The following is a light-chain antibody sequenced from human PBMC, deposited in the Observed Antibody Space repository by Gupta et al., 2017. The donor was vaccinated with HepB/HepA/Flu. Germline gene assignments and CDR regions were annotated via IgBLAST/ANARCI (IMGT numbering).Light chain of an antibody. Sequence: EVVMTQSPATLSVSPGERVTLSCRASQSVSSNLAWYQQKPGQAPRLLIYGASTRATGIPARFSGSGSGTEFTLTISSLQSEDFAVYYCHQYNNWPLTFAGGTKVEIQ. J-gene: IGKJ4*01. CDR2: GAS. CDR3: HQYNNWPLT. V-gene: IGKV3-15*01. CDR1: QSVSSN.